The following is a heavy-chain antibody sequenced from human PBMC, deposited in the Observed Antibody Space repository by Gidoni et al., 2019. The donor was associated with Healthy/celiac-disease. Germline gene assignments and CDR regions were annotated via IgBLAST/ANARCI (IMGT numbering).Heavy chain of an antibody. V-gene: IGHV1-18*04. Sequence: QVQLVQSGAEVKTPGASVKVSCKASGYTFTSYGISWVRQAPGQGLEWMGWISAYNGNTNYAQKLQGRVTMTTDTSTSTAYMELRSLRSDDTAVYYCARDCSGGSCYPGRFDPWGQGTLVTVSS. J-gene: IGHJ5*02. D-gene: IGHD2-15*01. CDR3: ARDCSGGSCYPGRFDP. CDR2: ISAYNGNT. CDR1: GYTFTSYG.